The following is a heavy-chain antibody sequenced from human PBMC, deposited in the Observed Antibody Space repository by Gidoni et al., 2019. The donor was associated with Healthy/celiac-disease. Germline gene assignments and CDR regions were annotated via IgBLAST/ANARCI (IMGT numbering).Heavy chain of an antibody. J-gene: IGHJ4*02. V-gene: IGHV3-9*01. CDR3: AKDIGSSSLFKYFDY. Sequence: EVQLVESGGGLVQPGRSLRLSCAASGFTFNDYAMHWVRTAPGKGLEWVSGISWNSCSIVYADSVKCRFTISRDNAKYSLYLQMNSLRAEDTALYYCAKDIGSSSLFKYFDYWGQGTLVTVSS. CDR1: GFTFNDYA. D-gene: IGHD6-13*01. CDR2: ISWNSCSI.